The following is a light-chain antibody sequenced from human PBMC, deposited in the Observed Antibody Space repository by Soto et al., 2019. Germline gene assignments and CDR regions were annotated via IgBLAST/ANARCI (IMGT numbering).Light chain of an antibody. J-gene: IGKJ4*01. CDR1: QSVSSY. CDR3: QQRSNLLT. V-gene: IGKV3-11*01. CDR2: EAS. Sequence: EIVLTQSPATLSLSPGERATLSCRASQSVSSYLAWYQQKPGQAPRLLIYEASNRATGIPARFSGSGSGTDFTLTISNLEPEDFAVYYCQQRSNLLTFGGGTKVEIK.